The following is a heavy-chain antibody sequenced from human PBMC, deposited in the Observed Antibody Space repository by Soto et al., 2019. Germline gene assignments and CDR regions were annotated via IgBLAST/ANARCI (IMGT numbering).Heavy chain of an antibody. CDR1: GYTFTSYG. J-gene: IGHJ4*02. V-gene: IGHV1-8*02. CDR2: MNPNSGNT. D-gene: IGHD6-19*01. Sequence: ASVKVSCKASGYTFTSYGISWVRQAPGQGLEWMGWMNPNSGNTGYAQKFQGRVTMTRNTSISTAYMELSSLRSEDSAVYYCARAVAVPADFDYWGQGTLVTVSS. CDR3: ARAVAVPADFDY.